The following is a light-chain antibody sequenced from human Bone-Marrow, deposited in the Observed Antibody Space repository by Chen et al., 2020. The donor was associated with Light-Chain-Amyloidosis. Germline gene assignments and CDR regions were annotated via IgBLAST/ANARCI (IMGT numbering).Light chain of an antibody. V-gene: IGLV2-14*01. Sequence: QSALTQPASVSGSPGQSITVSCTGTSSDVGGYNYVSWYQQHPGKAPKLIFYEVTNRPSGVSNRFSGSKSGNTASLTISGLQAEDEADYYCSSFTGSNTWVFGGGTKSTVL. J-gene: IGLJ3*02. CDR1: SSDVGGYNY. CDR3: SSFTGSNTWV. CDR2: EVT.